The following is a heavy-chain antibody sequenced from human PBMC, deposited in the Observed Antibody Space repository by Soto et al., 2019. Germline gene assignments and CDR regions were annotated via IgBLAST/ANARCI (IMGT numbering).Heavy chain of an antibody. CDR1: GFSFSGST. CDR3: TRHPNIAMSDKTWFDP. J-gene: IGHJ5*02. CDR2: IRSKVNNYAT. Sequence: SLRLSCAASGFSFSGSTMHWVRQAYGKGLEWVGRIRSKVNNYATAYAASVKGRFTISRDDSKNTAYLQMNSLQTEDTAVYYCTRHPNIAMSDKTWFDPWGQGTLVTVSS. V-gene: IGHV3-73*01. D-gene: IGHD5-12*01.